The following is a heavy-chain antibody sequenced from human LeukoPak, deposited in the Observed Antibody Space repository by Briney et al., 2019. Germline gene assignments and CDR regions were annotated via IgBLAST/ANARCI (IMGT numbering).Heavy chain of an antibody. CDR3: AIKTPGVHPLDS. J-gene: IGHJ4*02. Sequence: GGSLRLSCAASGFTFRSSAFSWVRQSPGRGLEWVSTVGTGSDTYYADSVKGRFTISRDNAKNTVYLQMTGLRADDTAVYYCAIKTPGVHPLDSWGQGTLVTVSP. CDR1: GFTFRSSA. D-gene: IGHD2-8*01. V-gene: IGHV3-23*01. CDR2: VGTGSDT.